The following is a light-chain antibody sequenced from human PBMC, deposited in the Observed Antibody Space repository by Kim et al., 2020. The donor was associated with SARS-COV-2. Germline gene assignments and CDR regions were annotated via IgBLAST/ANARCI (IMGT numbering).Light chain of an antibody. J-gene: IGLJ2*01. CDR1: SRRSYY. CDR3: NSRDSSGNHLV. Sequence: ALGQTVRITCQGDSRRSYYASWYQKKPGQAPVLVIYGKNNRPSGIPDRFSGSSSGNTASLTITGAQAEDEADYYCNSRDSSGNHLVFGGGTKLTVL. V-gene: IGLV3-19*01. CDR2: GKN.